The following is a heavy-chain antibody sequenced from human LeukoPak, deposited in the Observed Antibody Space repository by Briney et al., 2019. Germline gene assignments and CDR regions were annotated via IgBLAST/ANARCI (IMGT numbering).Heavy chain of an antibody. CDR2: INHSGST. Sequence: SETLSLTCTVSGGSVSSSEYYCDWIRQPPGKGLEWIGEINHSGSTNYNPSLKSRVTISVDTSKNQFSLKLSSVTAADTAVYYCARVGIAAAHLRYYFDYWGQGTLVTVSS. D-gene: IGHD6-13*01. J-gene: IGHJ4*02. V-gene: IGHV4-39*07. CDR3: ARVGIAAAHLRYYFDY. CDR1: GGSVSSSEYY.